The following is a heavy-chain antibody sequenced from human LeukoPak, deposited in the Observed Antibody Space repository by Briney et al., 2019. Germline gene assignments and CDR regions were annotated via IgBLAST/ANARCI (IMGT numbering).Heavy chain of an antibody. CDR3: ARIKGGTSAAISY. CDR2: IDQDGSEK. D-gene: IGHD2-15*01. J-gene: IGHJ4*02. V-gene: IGHV3-7*01. Sequence: GGTLRLSCAASGFTFCGYWMSCVRRAPGTGLKGLVNIDQDGSEKYYVDSVKGRFTISKDNAKNSLFLQMNSLRVDDTAVYYCARIKGGTSAAISYWGQGTLVTVSS. CDR1: GFTFCGYW.